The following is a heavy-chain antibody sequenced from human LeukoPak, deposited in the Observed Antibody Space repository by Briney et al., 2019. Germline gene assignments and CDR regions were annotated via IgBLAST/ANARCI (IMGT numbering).Heavy chain of an antibody. D-gene: IGHD2-2*01. CDR3: ARWSGYCSSTSCLGDYNYYYMDV. J-gene: IGHJ6*03. CDR1: GGTFSSYA. Sequence: SVKVSCKASGGTFSSYAISWVRQAPGQGLEWMGGIIPIFGTANYAQKFQGRVTITADESTSTAYMELTSLRSEDTAVYYCARWSGYCSSTSCLGDYNYYYMDVWGKGTTVTVSS. CDR2: IIPIFGTA. V-gene: IGHV1-69*13.